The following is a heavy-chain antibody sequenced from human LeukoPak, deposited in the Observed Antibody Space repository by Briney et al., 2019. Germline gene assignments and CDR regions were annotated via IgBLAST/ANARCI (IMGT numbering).Heavy chain of an antibody. Sequence: GGSLRLYCAASGFSVSDDYMAWVRQAQGKGLEWVSILYSGGASFYADSVRGRFTISRDNSKNTLYLQMNSLRAEDTAKYYCARDGLTGSYHSFDSWGQGTLVTVSS. V-gene: IGHV3-53*01. CDR3: ARDGLTGSYHSFDS. CDR2: LYSGGAS. D-gene: IGHD3-10*01. J-gene: IGHJ4*02. CDR1: GFSVSDDY.